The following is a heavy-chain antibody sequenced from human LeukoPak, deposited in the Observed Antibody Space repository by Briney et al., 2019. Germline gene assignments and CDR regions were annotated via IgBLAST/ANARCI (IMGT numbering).Heavy chain of an antibody. J-gene: IGHJ4*02. V-gene: IGHV3-33*08. CDR2: IWYDGSNK. Sequence: PGGSLRHSCAASGFTFSTYWMTWVRQAPGKGLEWVAVIWYDGSNKYYADSVKGRFTISRDNSKNTLYLQMNSLRAEDTAVYYCARGERVGAKFFDYWGQETLVTVSS. CDR1: GFTFSTYW. D-gene: IGHD1-26*01. CDR3: ARGERVGAKFFDY.